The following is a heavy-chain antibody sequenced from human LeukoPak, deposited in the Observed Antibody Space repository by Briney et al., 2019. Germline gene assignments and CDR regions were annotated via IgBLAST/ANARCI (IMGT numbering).Heavy chain of an antibody. CDR3: ARVRHDRFDP. CDR1: GYTFTSYD. V-gene: IGHV1-8*01. J-gene: IGHJ5*02. Sequence: ASVKVSCKASGYTFTSYDINWVRQATGQGLEWMGWMNPNNGNTGYAQKFQGRVTITRNTSISTAYMELSSLRSEDTAVYYCARVRHDRFDPWGQGTLVTVSS. CDR2: MNPNNGNT. D-gene: IGHD3-22*01.